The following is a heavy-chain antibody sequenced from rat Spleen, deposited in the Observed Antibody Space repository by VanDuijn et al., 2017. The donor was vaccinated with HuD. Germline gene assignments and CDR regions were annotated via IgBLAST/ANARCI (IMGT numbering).Heavy chain of an antibody. D-gene: IGHD1-2*01. V-gene: IGHV5-17*01. CDR2: IIYAGSST. Sequence: EVQLVESGGGLVQPGRSLKLSCAASGFTFSDYAMAWVRQAPKKGLEWVATIIYAGSSTYYRDSVKGRFTISRDNAKSTLSLQMDSLRSEDTATYYCARLYYYSTYPFYVMGDWGQGASVTVSS. J-gene: IGHJ4*01. CDR1: GFTFSDYA. CDR3: ARLYYYSTYPFYVMGD.